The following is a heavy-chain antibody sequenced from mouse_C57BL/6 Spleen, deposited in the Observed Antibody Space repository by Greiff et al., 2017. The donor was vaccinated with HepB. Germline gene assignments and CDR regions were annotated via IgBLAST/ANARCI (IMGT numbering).Heavy chain of an antibody. CDR1: GYAFSSSW. V-gene: IGHV1-82*01. D-gene: IGHD1-1*01. Sequence: QVQLQQSGPELVKPGASVKISCKASGYAFSSSWMNWVKQRPGKGLEWIGRIYPGDGDTNYNGKFKGKATLTADKSSSTAYMQLSSLTSEDSAVYFCARGLAYYYGSSFWYFDVWGTGTTVTVSS. J-gene: IGHJ1*03. CDR3: ARGLAYYYGSSFWYFDV. CDR2: IYPGDGDT.